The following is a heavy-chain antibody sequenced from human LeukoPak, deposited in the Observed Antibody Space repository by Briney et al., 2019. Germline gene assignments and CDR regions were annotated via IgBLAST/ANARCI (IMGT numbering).Heavy chain of an antibody. CDR3: ARHGGETIVAMILHAFDI. J-gene: IGHJ3*02. D-gene: IGHD5-12*01. V-gene: IGHV1-2*02. CDR2: INPNSGGT. Sequence: GASVKVSCKASGYTFTGYYMHWVRQAPGQGLEWMGWINPNSGGTNYAQKFQGRVTMTRDTSISTAYMELSRLRSDDTAVYYCARHGGETIVAMILHAFDIWGQGTMVTVSS. CDR1: GYTFTGYY.